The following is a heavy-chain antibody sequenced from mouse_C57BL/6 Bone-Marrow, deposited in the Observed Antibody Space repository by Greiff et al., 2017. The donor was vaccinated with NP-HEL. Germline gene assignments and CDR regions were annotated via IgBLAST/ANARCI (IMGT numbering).Heavy chain of an antibody. V-gene: IGHV2-9-1*01. J-gene: IGHJ1*03. CDR2: IWTGGGT. CDR3: ARNYYYGTRYFDV. D-gene: IGHD1-1*01. Sequence: VQLVESGPGLVAPSQSLSITCTVSGFSLTSYAISWVRQPPGKGLEWLGVIWTGGGTNYNSALKFRLSISKDNSKSQVVLKMNSLQTDDTARYYCARNYYYGTRYFDVWGTGTTVTVSS. CDR1: GFSLTSYA.